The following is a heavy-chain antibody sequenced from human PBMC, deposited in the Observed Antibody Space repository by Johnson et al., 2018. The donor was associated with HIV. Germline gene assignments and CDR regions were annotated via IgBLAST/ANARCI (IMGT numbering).Heavy chain of an antibody. CDR3: ARDGLAANAFDT. Sequence: VQLVESRGVLVQPGGSLRLSCAASGFTVSSNEMSWVRQAPGKGLEWVSSISGGSTYYADSVKGRFTISRDNSKNTLYLQMNSLRAEDTAVYYCARDGLAANAFDTWGQGTMVTVSS. D-gene: IGHD3/OR15-3a*01. CDR2: ISGGST. V-gene: IGHV3-38-3*01. CDR1: GFTVSSNE. J-gene: IGHJ3*02.